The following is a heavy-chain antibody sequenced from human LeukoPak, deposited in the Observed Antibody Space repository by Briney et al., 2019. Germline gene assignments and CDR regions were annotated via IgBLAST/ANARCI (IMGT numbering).Heavy chain of an antibody. J-gene: IGHJ4*02. CDR2: ISPNNGDT. CDR1: GYSFTGSY. D-gene: IGHD2-2*01. V-gene: IGHV1-2*02. CDR3: ARRPPVVEVAAFEY. Sequence: ASVKVSCKASGYSFTGSYIHWVRQAPGPGLEWIGWISPNNGDTNYAQKFQGRVTMTRDTSINTAYMELSRLGSDDTAVYYCARRPPVVEVAAFEYWGQGTLVTVSS.